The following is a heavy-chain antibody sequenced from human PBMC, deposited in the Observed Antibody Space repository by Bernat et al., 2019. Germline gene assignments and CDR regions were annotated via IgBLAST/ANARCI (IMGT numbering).Heavy chain of an antibody. D-gene: IGHD5-18*01. CDR2: IDWDDDK. J-gene: IGHJ4*02. Sequence: QVTLKESGPALVKPTQTPPMTFTFSGFSLSNSGMRVSWIRQPPGKALEWLARIDWDDDKFYSTSLKTRLTISKDTSKNQVVLTMTNMDPVDTATYYCARMESDTGPVEYFDYWGQGTLVTVSS. V-gene: IGHV2-70*04. CDR1: GFSLSNSGMR. CDR3: ARMESDTGPVEYFDY.